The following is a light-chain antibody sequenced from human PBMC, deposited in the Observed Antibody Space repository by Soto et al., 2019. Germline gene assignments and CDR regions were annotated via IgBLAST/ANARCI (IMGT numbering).Light chain of an antibody. CDR2: AAS. CDR1: QGISSW. V-gene: IGKV1-12*02. CDR3: QQVNVYPST. J-gene: IGKJ4*01. Sequence: DIQMTQSPSSVSASVGDRVTITCRASQGISSWLAWYQKKPGKAPNLLIYAASSLQSGVPSRFSGGGSGTDFTLTISSLQPEDFATYYCQQVNVYPSTFGGGTKVDIK.